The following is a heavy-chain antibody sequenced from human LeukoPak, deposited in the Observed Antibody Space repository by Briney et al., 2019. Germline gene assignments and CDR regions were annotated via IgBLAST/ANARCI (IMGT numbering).Heavy chain of an antibody. CDR2: ISGSGGST. J-gene: IGHJ6*03. CDR1: GFTLSSYG. V-gene: IGHV3-23*01. Sequence: GSLRLSCAASGFTLSSYGMSRVRQAPGKGLEWVSAISGSGGSTYYADSVKGRFTISGDNSKNTLYLQMNSLRAEDTAVYYCAKAPLDGDYVGYYYYMDVWGKGTTVTISS. CDR3: AKAPLDGDYVGYYYYMDV. D-gene: IGHD4-17*01.